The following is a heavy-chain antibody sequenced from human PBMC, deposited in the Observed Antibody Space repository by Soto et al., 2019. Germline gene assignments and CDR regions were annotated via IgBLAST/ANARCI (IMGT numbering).Heavy chain of an antibody. Sequence: QITLKESGPPLVKPTQTLTLTCTFSGFSLSTSGVGVGWIRKPPGKALEWLALIYWDDDKRYSPSLKSRLTITKDTSKNQVVLTMTNMDPVDTATYYCAHRLYDSSGYSFDYWGQGTLVTVSS. CDR3: AHRLYDSSGYSFDY. CDR2: IYWDDDK. CDR1: GFSLSTSGVG. J-gene: IGHJ4*02. D-gene: IGHD3-22*01. V-gene: IGHV2-5*02.